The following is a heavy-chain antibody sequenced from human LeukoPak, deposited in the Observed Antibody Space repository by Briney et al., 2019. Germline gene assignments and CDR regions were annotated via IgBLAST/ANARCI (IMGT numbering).Heavy chain of an antibody. CDR1: GDSISSGDYY. V-gene: IGHV4-39*07. CDR2: INHSGST. D-gene: IGHD6-19*01. J-gene: IGHJ4*02. Sequence: SETLSLTCTVSGDSISSGDYYWSWIRQPPGKGLEWIGEINHSGSTYYNPSLKSRVTISVDTSKNQFSLKLSSVTAADTAVYYCARVITSGWYYFDDWGQGTLVTVSS. CDR3: ARVITSGWYYFDD.